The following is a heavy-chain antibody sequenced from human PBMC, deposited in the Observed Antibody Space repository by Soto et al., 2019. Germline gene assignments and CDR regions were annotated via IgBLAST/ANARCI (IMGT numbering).Heavy chain of an antibody. J-gene: IGHJ6*02. CDR1: GYSFTDYH. D-gene: IGHD2-8*01. CDR3: ARGDSTDCSNGVCSFFYNHDMDV. V-gene: IGHV1-2*04. Sequence: ASVKVSCKASGYSFTDYHIHWVRQAPGQGLEWLGRINPKSGGTSTAQKFQGWVTMTTDTSISTASMELTRLTSDDTATYYCARGDSTDCSNGVCSFFYNHDMDVWGQGTTVTVSS. CDR2: INPKSGGT.